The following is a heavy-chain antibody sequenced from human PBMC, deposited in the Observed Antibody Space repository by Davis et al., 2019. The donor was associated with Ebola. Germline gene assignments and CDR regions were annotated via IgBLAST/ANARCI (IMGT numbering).Heavy chain of an antibody. J-gene: IGHJ4*02. CDR1: GFKFSSYS. CDR3: ARERVVAVDY. Sequence: GESLKISCAASGFKFSSYSMNWVRQAPGKGLEWVANIKQDGSEKYYVDPVKGRFTISRDNAKNSLYLQMNSLRAEDTAVYYCARERVVAVDYWGQGTLVTVSS. D-gene: IGHD3-3*01. V-gene: IGHV3-7*03. CDR2: IKQDGSEK.